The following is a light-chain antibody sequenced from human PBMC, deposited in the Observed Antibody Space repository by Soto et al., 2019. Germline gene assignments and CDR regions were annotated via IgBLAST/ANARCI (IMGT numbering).Light chain of an antibody. CDR2: AAS. J-gene: IGKJ2*01. CDR3: QQSYTAPYT. CDR1: QSISSY. V-gene: IGKV1-39*01. Sequence: DIQMTQSPWSLSASVGDRVTIACRASQSISSYLNWYQQKPGRAPKLLMDAASRLQSGVPSRFSGSVSGTDFTLTISSLQPEDFATYHCQQSYTAPYTFGQGTKVEIK.